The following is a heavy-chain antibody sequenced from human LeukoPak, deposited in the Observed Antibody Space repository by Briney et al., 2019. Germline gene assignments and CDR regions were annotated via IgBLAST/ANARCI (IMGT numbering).Heavy chain of an antibody. CDR1: GYTFTGYY. Sequence: ASVKVSCKASGYTFTGYYMHWVRQAPGQGLEWMGWINPNSGGTNYAQKFQGRVTMTRDTSISTAYMELSRLRSDDTAVYYCARESSDYYDSSGYYYFDYWGQGTLVTVSS. CDR2: INPNSGGT. J-gene: IGHJ4*02. D-gene: IGHD3-22*01. CDR3: ARESSDYYDSSGYYYFDY. V-gene: IGHV1-2*02.